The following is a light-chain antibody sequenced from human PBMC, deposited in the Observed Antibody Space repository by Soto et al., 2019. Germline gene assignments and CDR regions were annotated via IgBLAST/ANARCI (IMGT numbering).Light chain of an antibody. Sequence: QSVLTQPAAVSESPGQSITISCTGTTSDIGGYNYVSWYQHYPGRAPKLMIYDVFIRPSGVSNRFSASKSGNTASLTISGLQPEDEAYYYCSSYTSTNVVLFGGGTKLTVL. CDR3: SSYTSTNVVL. CDR2: DVF. J-gene: IGLJ2*01. V-gene: IGLV2-14*03. CDR1: TSDIGGYNY.